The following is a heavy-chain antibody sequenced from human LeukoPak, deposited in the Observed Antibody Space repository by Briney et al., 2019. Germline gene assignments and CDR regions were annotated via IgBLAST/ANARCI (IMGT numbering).Heavy chain of an antibody. V-gene: IGHV1-2*02. CDR1: GYTFSGHY. CDR2: IKPSSGAT. CDR3: ASCYYDSSGYYYFDY. Sequence: GPSVKVSCKASGYTFSGHYMHWVRQAPGQGLEWMGWIKPSSGATNYAQKFRGRVTMTRDTSNRTSYMELSRLRSDDTALYYCASCYYDSSGYYYFDYWGQGTLVTVSS. J-gene: IGHJ4*02. D-gene: IGHD3-22*01.